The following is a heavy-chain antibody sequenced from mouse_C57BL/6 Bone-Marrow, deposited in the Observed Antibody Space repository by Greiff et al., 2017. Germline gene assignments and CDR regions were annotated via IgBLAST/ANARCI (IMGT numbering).Heavy chain of an antibody. CDR1: GYTFTSYG. D-gene: IGHD1-1*01. J-gene: IGHJ1*03. CDR2: IYPRSGNT. Sequence: QVQLQQSGAELARPGASVKLSCKASGYTFTSYGISWVKQRTGQGLEWIGEIYPRSGNTYYNEKFKGKATLTADKSSSTAYMELRSLTSDDSAVYFCARRLYRSYWYFDVWGTGTTVTVSS. CDR3: ARRLYRSYWYFDV. V-gene: IGHV1-81*01.